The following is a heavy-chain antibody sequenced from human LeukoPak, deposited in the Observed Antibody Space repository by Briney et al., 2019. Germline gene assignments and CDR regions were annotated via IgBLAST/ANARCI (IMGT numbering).Heavy chain of an antibody. J-gene: IGHJ5*02. CDR3: ARGLVVVPAARKSNWFDP. D-gene: IGHD2-2*01. V-gene: IGHV4-4*02. Sequence: GSLRLSCAASGFIFSYYNMNWVRQPPGKGLEWIGEIYHSGSTNYNPSLKSRVTISVDKSKNQFSLKLSSVTAADTAVYYCARGLVVVPAARKSNWFDPWGQGTLVTVSS. CDR2: IYHSGST. CDR1: GFIFSYYNM.